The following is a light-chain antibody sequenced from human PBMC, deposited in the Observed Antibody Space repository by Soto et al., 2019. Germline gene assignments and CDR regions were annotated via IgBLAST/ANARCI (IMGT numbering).Light chain of an antibody. V-gene: IGLV2-8*01. CDR1: SSDVGGYNY. CDR3: SSYAGSNPFGA. J-gene: IGLJ3*02. CDR2: EVS. Sequence: QSALTQPPSASGSPGQSVTISCTGTSSDVGGYNYVSWYQQHPGKAPKLMIYEVSKRPSGVPDRFSGSKSGNTASLTVSGLQAEDEADYYCSSYAGSNPFGAFGGGTKLTVL.